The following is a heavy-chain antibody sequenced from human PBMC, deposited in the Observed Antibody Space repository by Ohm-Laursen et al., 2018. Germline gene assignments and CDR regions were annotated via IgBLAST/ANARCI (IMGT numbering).Heavy chain of an antibody. V-gene: IGHV4-39*01. J-gene: IGHJ5*02. Sequence: SETLSLTCLVSGGSISSSSYYWGWIRQPPGKGLEWIGSIYYSGSTYYNPSLKSRVTISVDTSKNQFSLKLSSATAADTAVYYCARHAAYCGGDCYSRWFDPWGQGTLVTVSS. D-gene: IGHD2-21*02. CDR1: GGSISSSSYY. CDR2: IYYSGST. CDR3: ARHAAYCGGDCYSRWFDP.